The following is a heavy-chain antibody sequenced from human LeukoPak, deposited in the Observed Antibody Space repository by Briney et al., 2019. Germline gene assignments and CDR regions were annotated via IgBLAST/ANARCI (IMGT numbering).Heavy chain of an antibody. D-gene: IGHD1-7*01. J-gene: IGHJ4*02. CDR2: ISTSGGGT. Sequence: PGGSLRLSCAGSGFTFTDSAMTWVRQAPGKGLEWVSAISTSGGGTIYTDSVKDRFTISRDNSKNTLYLQMNSLRAEDTAIYYCAKGGNYAPLDYWGQGTLVTVSS. V-gene: IGHV3-23*01. CDR3: AKGGNYAPLDY. CDR1: GFTFTDSA.